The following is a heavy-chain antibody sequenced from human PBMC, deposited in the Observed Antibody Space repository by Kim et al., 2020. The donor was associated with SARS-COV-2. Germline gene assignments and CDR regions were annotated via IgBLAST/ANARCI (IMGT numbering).Heavy chain of an antibody. J-gene: IGHJ6*02. CDR3: ARDLSGDYEFYGMDV. D-gene: IGHD4-17*01. Sequence: PSLKRRVTISVDTSKNQFSLKLSSVTAADTPVYYCARDLSGDYEFYGMDVWGQGTTVTVSS. V-gene: IGHV4-31*02.